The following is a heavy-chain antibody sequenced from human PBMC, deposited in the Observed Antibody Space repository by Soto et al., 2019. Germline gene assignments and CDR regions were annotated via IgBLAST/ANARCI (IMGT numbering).Heavy chain of an antibody. J-gene: IGHJ6*02. CDR3: ARGFTTITMVRVYYYGMDV. CDR2: IIPIFGTA. D-gene: IGHD3-10*01. CDR1: GGTFSSYA. Sequence: GASVKVSCKASGGTFSSYAISWVRQAPGQGLEWMGGIIPIFGTANYAQKFQGRVTITADESTSTAYMELSSLRSEDTAVYYCARGFTTITMVRVYYYGMDVWGQGTTVTVSS. V-gene: IGHV1-69*13.